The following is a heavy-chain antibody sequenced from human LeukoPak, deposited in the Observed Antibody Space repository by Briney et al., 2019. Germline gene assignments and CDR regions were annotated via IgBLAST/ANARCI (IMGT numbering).Heavy chain of an antibody. J-gene: IGHJ4*02. CDR3: AKGGVPAAIGPYYFDY. CDR2: ISSSGSTI. V-gene: IGHV3-11*01. D-gene: IGHD2-2*02. Sequence: GGSLRLSCAASGFTFSDYYMSWIRQAPGKGLEWVSYISSSGSTIYYADSVKGRFTISRDNSKNTLYLQMNSLRAEDTAVYYCAKGGVPAAIGPYYFDYWGQGTLVTVSS. CDR1: GFTFSDYY.